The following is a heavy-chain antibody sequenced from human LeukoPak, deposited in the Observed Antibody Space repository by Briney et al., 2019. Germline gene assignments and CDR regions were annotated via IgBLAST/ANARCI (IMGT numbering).Heavy chain of an antibody. CDR1: GGSFSGYY. CDR3: ARLSCSSTSCYLMGAFDI. V-gene: IGHV4-59*01. CDR2: IYYSGST. J-gene: IGHJ3*02. D-gene: IGHD2-2*01. Sequence: SETLSLTCAVYGGSFSGYYWSCIRQPPGKGLEWMGYIYYSGSTNYNPSLKSRVTISVDTSKNQFSLKLSSVTAADTAVYYCARLSCSSTSCYLMGAFDIWGQGTMVTVSS.